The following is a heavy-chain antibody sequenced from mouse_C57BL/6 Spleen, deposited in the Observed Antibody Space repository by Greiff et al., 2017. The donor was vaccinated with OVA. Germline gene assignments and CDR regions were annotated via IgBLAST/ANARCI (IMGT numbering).Heavy chain of an antibody. V-gene: IGHV1-5*01. CDR1: GYTFTSYW. CDR3: TRGENYDYEREPFDY. Sequence: VQLQQSGTVLARPGASVKMSCKTSGYTFTSYWMHWVKQRPGQGLEWIGAIYPGNSDTSYNQKFKGKAKLTAVTSASTAYMELSSLTNEDSAVYYCTRGENYDYEREPFDYWGQGTTLTVSS. D-gene: IGHD2-4*01. J-gene: IGHJ2*01. CDR2: IYPGNSDT.